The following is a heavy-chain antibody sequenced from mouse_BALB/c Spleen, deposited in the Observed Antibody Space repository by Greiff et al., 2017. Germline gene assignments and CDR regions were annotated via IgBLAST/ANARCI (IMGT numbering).Heavy chain of an antibody. CDR2: FYPGSGSI. J-gene: IGHJ1*01. Sequence: LVESGAELVTPGASVKLSCTASGYTFTEYIIHWVKQRSGQGLEWIGWFYPGSGSIKYNEKFKDKATLTADKSSSTVYMELSRLTSEDSAVYVGARHEGDGYYDWYFDGWGAGTTVTVSS. V-gene: IGHV1-62-2*01. CDR1: GYTFTEYI. D-gene: IGHD2-3*01. CDR3: ARHEGDGYYDWYFDG.